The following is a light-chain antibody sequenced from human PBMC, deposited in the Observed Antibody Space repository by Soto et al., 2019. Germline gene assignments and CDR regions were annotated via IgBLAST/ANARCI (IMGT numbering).Light chain of an antibody. J-gene: IGKJ5*01. Sequence: EIVLTQSPATLSLSQVERATLSFRASQSVSRYLAWYQQKPGQAPRLLIYDASNRATGVPARFSGSGSGTDFTLTISSLEPEDFAVYYCQQRNDWRRGTFGQGTRLEIK. CDR3: QQRNDWRRGT. CDR2: DAS. V-gene: IGKV3-11*01. CDR1: QSVSRY.